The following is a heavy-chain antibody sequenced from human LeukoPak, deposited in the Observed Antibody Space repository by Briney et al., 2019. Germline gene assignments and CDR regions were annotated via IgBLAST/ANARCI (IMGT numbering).Heavy chain of an antibody. CDR1: GFAFSSYT. J-gene: IGHJ2*01. Sequence: GGSLRLSCAASGFAFSSYTMTWVRQAPGKGLEWVSVISSSGGSTYDADAVKGRFTISRDNPKNTLYPQMNSLRAEDTAVYFCAKGRGPRIQNWYFDLWGRGTLVTVSS. V-gene: IGHV3-23*01. CDR2: ISSSGGST. D-gene: IGHD5-18*01. CDR3: AKGRGPRIQNWYFDL.